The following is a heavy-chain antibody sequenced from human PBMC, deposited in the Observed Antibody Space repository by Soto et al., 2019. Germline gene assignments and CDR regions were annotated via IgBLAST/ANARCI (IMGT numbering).Heavy chain of an antibody. D-gene: IGHD3-3*01. CDR3: ARVPFWSGYYPPYYFDY. CDR2: IIPIFGTA. V-gene: IGHV1-69*13. Sequence: SVKVSCKASVGTFSSYAISWVRQAPGQGLEWMGGIIPIFGTANYAQKFQGRVTITADESTSTAYMELSSLRSEDTAVYYCARVPFWSGYYPPYYFDYWGQGTLVTVSS. J-gene: IGHJ4*02. CDR1: VGTFSSYA.